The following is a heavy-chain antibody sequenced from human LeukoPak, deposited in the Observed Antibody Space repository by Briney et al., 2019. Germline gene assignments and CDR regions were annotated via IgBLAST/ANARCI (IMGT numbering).Heavy chain of an antibody. CDR2: INPILGIA. D-gene: IGHD5-12*01. Sequence: SVKVSCKASGGTFTSYAMSWVRQAPGQGLEWMGRINPILGIANYAQKFQGRVTITADKSTSTDYMELSSLRSEDTAVYYCARDMGWLRGNYYYYYGMDVWGKGTTVTVSS. J-gene: IGHJ6*04. CDR1: GGTFTSYA. V-gene: IGHV1-69*04. CDR3: ARDMGWLRGNYYYYYGMDV.